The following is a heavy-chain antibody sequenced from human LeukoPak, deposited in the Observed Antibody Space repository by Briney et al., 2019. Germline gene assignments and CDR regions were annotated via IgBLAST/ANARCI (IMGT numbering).Heavy chain of an antibody. Sequence: PGGSLRLSCAASGFTFSSYSMNWVRQAPGKGLEWVAFIRYDGSNKYYADSVKGRFTISRDNSKNTLYLQMNSLRAEDTAIYYCAAHGDIVVVPAAQGDYWGQGTLVTVSS. CDR3: AAHGDIVVVPAAQGDY. CDR1: GFTFSSYS. J-gene: IGHJ4*02. D-gene: IGHD2-2*01. V-gene: IGHV3-30*02. CDR2: IRYDGSNK.